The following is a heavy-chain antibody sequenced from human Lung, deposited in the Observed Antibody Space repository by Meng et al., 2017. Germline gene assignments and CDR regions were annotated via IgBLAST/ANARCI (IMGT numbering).Heavy chain of an antibody. CDR1: GFTFSSYS. V-gene: IGHV3-21*01. J-gene: IGHJ4*02. CDR2: ISSDSRYI. CDR3: ARFETVGVATGDF. Sequence: EVQLVESGGGLVKPGGFLRPSCAASGFTFSSYSMNWVRQAPGKGLEWVSSISSDSRYIFYADSVKGRFTISRDNAKNSLYLQMNSLSPEDTAVFYCARFETVGVATGDFWGQGTLVTVSS. D-gene: IGHD2-15*01.